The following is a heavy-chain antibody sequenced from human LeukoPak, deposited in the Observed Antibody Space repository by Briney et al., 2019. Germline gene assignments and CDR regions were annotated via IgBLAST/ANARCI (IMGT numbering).Heavy chain of an antibody. V-gene: IGHV4-59*01. Sequence: SETLSLTCTVSGGSISSYYWSWIRQPPGKGLEWIGYIYYSGTTSYNPSLKSQVTISVDTSKNHFSLRLSSVTAADTAVYYCAREGDGDHAALDYWGRGTLVTVSS. J-gene: IGHJ4*02. D-gene: IGHD4-17*01. CDR1: GGSISSYY. CDR2: IYYSGTT. CDR3: AREGDGDHAALDY.